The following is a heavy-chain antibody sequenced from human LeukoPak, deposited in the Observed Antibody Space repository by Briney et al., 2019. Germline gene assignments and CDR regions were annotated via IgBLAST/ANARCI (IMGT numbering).Heavy chain of an antibody. D-gene: IGHD1-26*01. CDR1: GGSISSYY. CDR2: IYYSGST. CDR3: ARGEGPYSGSYY. Sequence: PSETLSLTCTVSGGSISSYYWSWIRQPPGKGLEWIGYIYYSGSTNYNPSLKSRVTISVDTSKNQFSLKLSSVTAADTAVYYCARGEGPYSGSYYWGQGTLVTVSS. V-gene: IGHV4-59*01. J-gene: IGHJ4*02.